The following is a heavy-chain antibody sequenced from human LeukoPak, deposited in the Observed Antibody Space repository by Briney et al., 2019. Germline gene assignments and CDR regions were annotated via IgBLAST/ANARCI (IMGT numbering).Heavy chain of an antibody. D-gene: IGHD5-18*01. CDR2: ISAYNGKT. CDR1: GYTFTSYY. J-gene: IGHJ4*02. V-gene: IGHV1-18*01. Sequence: ASVKVSCKASGYTFTSYYIIWVRQAPGQGLEWVGWISAYNGKTNYAQKFQGRVTMTIDTSTTTVYMDLRSLTSDDTAIYYCAKGGAMVATIDYWGQGTLVTVSS. CDR3: AKGGAMVATIDY.